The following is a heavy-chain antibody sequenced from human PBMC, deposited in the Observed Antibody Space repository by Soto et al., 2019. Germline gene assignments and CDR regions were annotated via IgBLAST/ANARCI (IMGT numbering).Heavy chain of an antibody. Sequence: QVQLVESGGGVVQPGRSLRLSCAASGFTFSSYGMHWVRQAPGKGLEWVAVIWYDGSNKYYADSVKGRFTISRDNSKNTLYLQMNSLRAEDTAVYYCARDGSCSSWYNCLEYWGQGTLVTVSS. CDR1: GFTFSSYG. J-gene: IGHJ4*02. CDR3: ARDGSCSSWYNCLEY. D-gene: IGHD6-13*01. CDR2: IWYDGSNK. V-gene: IGHV3-33*01.